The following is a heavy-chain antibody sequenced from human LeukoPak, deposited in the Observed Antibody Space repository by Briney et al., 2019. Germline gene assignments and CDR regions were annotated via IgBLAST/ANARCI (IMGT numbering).Heavy chain of an antibody. D-gene: IGHD1-1*01. Sequence: IGYIYYSGSTNYNPSLKSRVTISVDTSKNQFSLKLSSVTAADTAVYYCARHVKRAWNYFGYWGQGTLVTVSS. CDR2: IYYSGST. V-gene: IGHV4-59*08. J-gene: IGHJ4*02. CDR3: ARHVKRAWNYFGY.